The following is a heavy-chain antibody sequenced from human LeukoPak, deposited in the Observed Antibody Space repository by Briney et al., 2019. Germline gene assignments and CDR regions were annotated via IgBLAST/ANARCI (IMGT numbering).Heavy chain of an antibody. CDR3: ARAVAENWFDP. Sequence: PGGSLRLSCAASGFTFSSYWMSWVRQAPGKGLEWVANIKQDGSDKYYVDSVKGRFTISRDNAENSVYLQMNSLRAEDTALYYCARAVAENWFDPWGQGTLVTVSS. V-gene: IGHV3-7*01. CDR1: GFTFSSYW. D-gene: IGHD6-19*01. J-gene: IGHJ5*02. CDR2: IKQDGSDK.